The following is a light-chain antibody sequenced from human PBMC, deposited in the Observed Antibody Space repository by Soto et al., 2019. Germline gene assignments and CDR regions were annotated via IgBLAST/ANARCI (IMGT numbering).Light chain of an antibody. V-gene: IGKV1-39*01. CDR2: AAS. J-gene: IGKJ4*01. CDR3: QQSYATVRT. Sequence: IHMTQSASSLSTSVGNRVTIACRASQGISTFLNWYQQKTGKAPRLLIYAASRLQSGVPARFSGSGAETDFTLTITSLQPEDFGIYYCQQSYATVRTFGGGTKVDIK. CDR1: QGISTF.